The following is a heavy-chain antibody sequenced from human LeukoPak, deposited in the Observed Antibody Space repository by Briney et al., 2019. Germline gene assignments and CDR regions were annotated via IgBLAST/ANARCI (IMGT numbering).Heavy chain of an antibody. CDR3: AKGSWRIADWYFDL. CDR1: GFTFSSYS. CDR2: ISGSGGST. D-gene: IGHD6-13*01. J-gene: IGHJ2*01. V-gene: IGHV3-23*01. Sequence: GGSLRLSCAASGFTFSSYSMNWVRQAPGKGLEWVSAISGSGGSTYYADSVKGRFTISRDNSKNTLYLQMNSLRAEDTAVYYCAKGSWRIADWYFDLWGRGTLVTVSS.